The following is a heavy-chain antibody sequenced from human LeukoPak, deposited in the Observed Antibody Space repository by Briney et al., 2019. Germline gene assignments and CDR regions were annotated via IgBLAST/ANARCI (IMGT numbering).Heavy chain of an antibody. CDR1: GFTFSDYY. Sequence: GGSLRLSCAASGFTFSDYYMSWIRQAPGKGLEWVSYISSSGTDINYADSVKGRFTISRDNTKNSLYLQMNSLRAEDTAVYYCVFPVRLPGYWGQGTLVTVSS. D-gene: IGHD2-2*01. CDR2: ISSSGTDI. CDR3: VFPVRLPGY. V-gene: IGHV3-11*01. J-gene: IGHJ4*02.